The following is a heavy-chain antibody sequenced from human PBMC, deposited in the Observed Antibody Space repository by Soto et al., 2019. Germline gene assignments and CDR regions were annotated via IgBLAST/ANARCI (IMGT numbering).Heavy chain of an antibody. V-gene: IGHV1-8*01. Sequence: QVQLVQSGAEVKKPGASVKVSCKASGHTFTSYDINWVRQATGQGLEWMGWMKPNSGNTGYAQKFQGRVTMTRNTSISTAYMELSSLRSEDTAVYYCARSREDNYDFWSAHKVPWFDPWGQGTLVTVSS. D-gene: IGHD3-3*01. CDR2: MKPNSGNT. J-gene: IGHJ5*02. CDR3: ARSREDNYDFWSAHKVPWFDP. CDR1: GHTFTSYD.